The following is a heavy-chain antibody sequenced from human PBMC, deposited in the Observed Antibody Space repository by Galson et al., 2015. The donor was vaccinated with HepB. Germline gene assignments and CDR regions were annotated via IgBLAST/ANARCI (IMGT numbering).Heavy chain of an antibody. CDR3: ARGSPGTPFDY. V-gene: IGHV6-1*01. J-gene: IGHJ4*02. Sequence: CAISGDSVSSNSASWTWIRQSPSRGLEWLGWTYYRSKWYNDYALSLKSRISINPDTSKNQFSLQLTSVTPEDTAIYFCARGSPGTPFDYWGQGTLDTVSS. CDR2: TYYRSKWYN. CDR1: GDSVSSNSAS.